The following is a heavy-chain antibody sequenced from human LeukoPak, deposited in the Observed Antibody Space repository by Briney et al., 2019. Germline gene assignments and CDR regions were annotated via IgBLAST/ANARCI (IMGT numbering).Heavy chain of an antibody. Sequence: GASVKVSFNASGTTFTVNNKHWMRLAPGQGLEWMGWINPNSGGTNYAQKFQGRVTVTRDTSISTAYLELSRLRSDDTAVYYCATTAINYSYRSNTGSVDHWGQGTLVTVSS. CDR3: ATTAINYSYRSNTGSVDH. CDR2: INPNSGGT. D-gene: IGHD6-19*01. V-gene: IGHV1-2*02. J-gene: IGHJ4*02. CDR1: GTTFTVNN.